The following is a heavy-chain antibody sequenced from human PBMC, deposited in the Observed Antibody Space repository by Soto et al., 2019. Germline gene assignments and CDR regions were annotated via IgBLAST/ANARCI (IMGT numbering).Heavy chain of an antibody. Sequence: TSETLSLTCTVSGGSITSSYWSWIRRPPGKGLEWIAYIYDTGISGYTPSTSHNPSLKSRVTMSVDTSKSQFSLKLTSVTAADTAVYYCARGEDAFFYYGLDVWGQGITVTVS. J-gene: IGHJ6*02. V-gene: IGHV4-59*01. CDR1: GGSITSSY. CDR2: IYDTGISGYTPST. CDR3: ARGEDAFFYYGLDV.